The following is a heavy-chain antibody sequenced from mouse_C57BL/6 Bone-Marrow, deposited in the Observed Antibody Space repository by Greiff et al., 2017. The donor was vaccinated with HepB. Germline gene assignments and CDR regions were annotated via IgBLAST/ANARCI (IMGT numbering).Heavy chain of an antibody. CDR1: GYTFTSYW. V-gene: IGHV1-50*01. CDR3: ARWYYGSSYHWYFDV. CDR2: IDPSDSYT. D-gene: IGHD1-1*01. Sequence: QVHVKQPGAELVKPGASVKLSCKASGYTFTSYWMQWVKQRPGQGLEWIGEIDPSDSYTNYNQKFKGKATLTVDTSSSTAYMQLSSLTSEDSAVYYCARWYYGSSYHWYFDVWGTGTTVTVSS. J-gene: IGHJ1*03.